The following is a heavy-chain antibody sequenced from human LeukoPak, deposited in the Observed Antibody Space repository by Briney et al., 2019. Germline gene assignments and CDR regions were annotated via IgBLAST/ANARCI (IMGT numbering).Heavy chain of an antibody. Sequence: ASVKVSCKASGYTFTDYYIHWVRQAPGPGLEWMGWINPHSGGTNYAQNFQDRVTMTRDTCISTAYMDLSRLRSDDTAVYYCARGSWFGDLLYAQPAYYFDYWGQGTLVTVSS. CDR3: ARGSWFGDLLYAQPAYYFDY. CDR1: GYTFTDYY. V-gene: IGHV1-2*02. J-gene: IGHJ4*02. D-gene: IGHD3-10*01. CDR2: INPHSGGT.